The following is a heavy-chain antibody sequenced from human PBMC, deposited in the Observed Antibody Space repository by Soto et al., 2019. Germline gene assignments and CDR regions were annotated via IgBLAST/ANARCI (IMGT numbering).Heavy chain of an antibody. CDR2: ISGRDGST. J-gene: IGHJ4*02. CDR3: ARDRERDAWYEEY. Sequence: GGSLRLSCVASGFRFSSYAMSWVRQAPGEGLEWVSVISGRDGSTYYADFVKGRFTISRDDSRNTLYLQMHSLRAEDTAVYYCARDRERDAWYEEYWGQGT. V-gene: IGHV3-23*01. D-gene: IGHD6-13*01. CDR1: GFRFSSYA.